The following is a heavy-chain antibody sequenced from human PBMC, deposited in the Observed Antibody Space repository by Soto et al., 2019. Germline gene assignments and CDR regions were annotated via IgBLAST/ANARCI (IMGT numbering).Heavy chain of an antibody. D-gene: IGHD1-26*01. CDR1: GGSISSGDYY. V-gene: IGHV4-30-4*01. CDR2: IYYSGST. CDR3: AGDRSSSAVGDGY. J-gene: IGHJ4*02. Sequence: QVQLQESGPGLVKPSQTLSLTCTVSGGSISSGDYYWSWIRQPPGKGREWIGYIYYSGSTYYNPSLKSRVTISVDTSKNQFSLKLSSVTAADTAVYYCAGDRSSSAVGDGYWGQGTLVTVSS.